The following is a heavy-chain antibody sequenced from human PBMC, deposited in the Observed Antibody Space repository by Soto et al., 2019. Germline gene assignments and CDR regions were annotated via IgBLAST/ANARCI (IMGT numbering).Heavy chain of an antibody. Sequence: GESLKISCKGSGYSFTSYWIGWVRQMPGKGLEWMGIIYPGDSDTRYSPSFQGQVTISADKSISTAYLQWSSLKASDTAMYYCARTNCSSTSCFLDYYYYGMDVWGQGTTVTVSS. CDR2: IYPGDSDT. J-gene: IGHJ6*02. CDR3: ARTNCSSTSCFLDYYYYGMDV. D-gene: IGHD2-2*01. CDR1: GYSFTSYW. V-gene: IGHV5-51*01.